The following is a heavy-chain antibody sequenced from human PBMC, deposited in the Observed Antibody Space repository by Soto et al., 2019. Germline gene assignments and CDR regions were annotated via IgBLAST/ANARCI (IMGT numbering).Heavy chain of an antibody. CDR2: IYYSGT. CDR3: ARTYDGSGPNSGGYAFDI. CDR1: GGSISSYY. J-gene: IGHJ3*02. D-gene: IGHD3-22*01. Sequence: SETLSLTCSVSGGSISSYYWSWIRQPPGKGLEWIAYIYYSGTSYNPSLKSRVSISLDTSKNQFSLKLSSVTAADTAVYYFARTYDGSGPNSGGYAFDIWSQGTMVTVSS. V-gene: IGHV4-59*01.